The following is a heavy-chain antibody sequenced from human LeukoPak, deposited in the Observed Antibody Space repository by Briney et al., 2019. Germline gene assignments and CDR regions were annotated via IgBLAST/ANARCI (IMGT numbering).Heavy chain of an antibody. D-gene: IGHD2/OR15-2a*01. Sequence: SETLSLTCSVSGYTITSGYYWAWIRQPPGRALEWIGSMYHSWSTYLNPSLKSRVTISVDTSKNQFSLKLTSLTAADTAVYYCAKVDYCNLVTCYGWFDPWGPGTLVTSPQ. V-gene: IGHV4-38-2*02. CDR1: GYTITSGYY. J-gene: IGHJ5*02. CDR2: MYHSWST. CDR3: AKVDYCNLVTCYGWFDP.